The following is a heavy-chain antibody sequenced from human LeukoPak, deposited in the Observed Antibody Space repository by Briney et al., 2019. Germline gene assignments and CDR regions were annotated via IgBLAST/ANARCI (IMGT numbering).Heavy chain of an antibody. Sequence: GGSLRLSCAASGFTFDDYAMHWVRQAPGKGLEWVSGISWNSGSIGYADSVKGRFTISRDNAKNSLYLQMNSLRAEDTALYYCARGYCSSTSCSSDYWGQGTLVTVSS. D-gene: IGHD2-2*01. CDR1: GFTFDDYA. CDR2: ISWNSGSI. CDR3: ARGYCSSTSCSSDY. J-gene: IGHJ4*02. V-gene: IGHV3-9*01.